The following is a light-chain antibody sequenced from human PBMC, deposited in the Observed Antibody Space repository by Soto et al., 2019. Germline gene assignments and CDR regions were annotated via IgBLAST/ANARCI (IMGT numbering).Light chain of an antibody. J-gene: IGKJ1*01. CDR2: GAS. Sequence: EIVLTQSPGTLSLSPGERATLSCRASQSVSSSYLAWYQQKPGQAPRLLIHGASSRATGIPDRFSGSGSGTDFTLTISRLAPDDFAVYYCQQYGSSLQTFGQGTKVEIK. V-gene: IGKV3-20*01. CDR3: QQYGSSLQT. CDR1: QSVSSSY.